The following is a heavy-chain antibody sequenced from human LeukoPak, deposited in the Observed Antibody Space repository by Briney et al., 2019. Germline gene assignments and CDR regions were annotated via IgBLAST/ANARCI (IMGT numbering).Heavy chain of an antibody. V-gene: IGHV3-11*01. CDR2: ISNSGYTI. Sequence: PVGSLRLSCAASGFTFSDYQMSWIRQAPGKGLEWVSYISNSGYTIYYADSVKGRFTISRDNAKNSLYLQVNSLRAEDTAVYYCVRYSSSSMDYWGQGTLVTVSS. D-gene: IGHD6-6*01. CDR1: GFTFSDYQ. CDR3: VRYSSSSMDY. J-gene: IGHJ4*02.